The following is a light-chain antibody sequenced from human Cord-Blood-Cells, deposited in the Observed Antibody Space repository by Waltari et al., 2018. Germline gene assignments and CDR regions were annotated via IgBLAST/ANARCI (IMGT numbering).Light chain of an antibody. CDR3: SSYTSSSTLV. J-gene: IGLJ1*01. CDR1: SSDVGGYNY. V-gene: IGLV2-14*03. Sequence: QSALTQPASVSASPGQSITISCTGTSSDVGGYNYGSWYQQHPGKAPKLMIYDVSNRPSGFSNRFSGSKSGNTASLTISGLQAEDEADYYCSSYTSSSTLVFGTGTKVTVL. CDR2: DVS.